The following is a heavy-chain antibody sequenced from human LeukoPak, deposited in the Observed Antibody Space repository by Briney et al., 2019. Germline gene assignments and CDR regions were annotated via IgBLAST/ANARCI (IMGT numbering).Heavy chain of an antibody. V-gene: IGHV1-3*01. CDR3: AREDYYDSPVGL. Sequence: ASVKVSCKASGYTFTSYAMHWVRQAPGQRLEWMGWINAGNGNTKYSQEFQGRVTITRDTSASTAYMELRSLRSDDTAVYYCAREDYYDSPVGLWGQGTLVTVSS. D-gene: IGHD3-22*01. J-gene: IGHJ4*02. CDR2: INAGNGNT. CDR1: GYTFTSYA.